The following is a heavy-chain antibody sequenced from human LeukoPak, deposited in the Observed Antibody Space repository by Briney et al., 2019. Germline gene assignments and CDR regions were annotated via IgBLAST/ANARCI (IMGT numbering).Heavy chain of an antibody. V-gene: IGHV4-59*01. CDR2: IYYSGST. J-gene: IGHJ3*02. CDR3: ARDQGTGIPDAFDI. D-gene: IGHD1-1*01. Sequence: SETLSLTCTVSGVSISSYYWSWLRQPPGKGREWLGYIYYSGSTNYNPSLKSRVTISVDTSKNQFSLKLSSVTAADTAVYYCARDQGTGIPDAFDIWGQGTMVTVSS. CDR1: GVSISSYY.